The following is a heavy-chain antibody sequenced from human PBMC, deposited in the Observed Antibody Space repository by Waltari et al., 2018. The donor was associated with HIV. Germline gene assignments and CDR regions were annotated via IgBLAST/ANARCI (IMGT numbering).Heavy chain of an antibody. D-gene: IGHD6-19*01. CDR1: GFPFTSSA. V-gene: IGHV1-58*01. CDR2: IVVGSGNT. J-gene: IGHJ5*02. Sequence: MQLVQSGPEVKKTGTSVKASCKSAGFPFTSSAVQWVRQACGQRLEWIGWIVVGSGNTNYAQQFQERVTITRDMSTSTAYMELSSLRSEDTAVYYCAAEQTIAVAGTGWFDPWGQGTLVTVSS. CDR3: AAEQTIAVAGTGWFDP.